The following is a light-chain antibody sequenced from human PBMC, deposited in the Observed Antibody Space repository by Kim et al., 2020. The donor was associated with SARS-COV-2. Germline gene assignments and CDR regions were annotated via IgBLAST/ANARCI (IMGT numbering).Light chain of an antibody. CDR1: QDIRND. V-gene: IGKV1-17*01. CDR2: GAS. J-gene: IGKJ5*01. Sequence: DIQMTQSPSSLSASVGDRVTITCRASQDIRNDLGWYQQNPGRAPKRLIYGASSLQSGVPSRFSGNGSGTEFTLTISSVQPEDFATYFCLQHSTYPITFGQGTRLEIK. CDR3: LQHSTYPIT.